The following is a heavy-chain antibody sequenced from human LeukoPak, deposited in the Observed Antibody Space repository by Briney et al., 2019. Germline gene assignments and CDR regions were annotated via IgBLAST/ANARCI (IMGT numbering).Heavy chain of an antibody. CDR1: GGTLSSYA. D-gene: IGHD3-9*01. J-gene: IGHJ4*02. V-gene: IGHV1-69*13. CDR3: ARHDILTGSYYFDY. CDR2: IIPIFGTA. Sequence: SVKVSCKASGGTLSSYAISWVRQAPGQGLEWMGGIIPIFGTANYAQKFQGRVTITADESTSTAYMELSSLRSEDTAVYYCARHDILTGSYYFDYWGQGTLVTVSS.